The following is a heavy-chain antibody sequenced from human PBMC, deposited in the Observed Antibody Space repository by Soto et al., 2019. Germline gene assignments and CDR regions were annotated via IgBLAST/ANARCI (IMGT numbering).Heavy chain of an antibody. CDR3: ARGDRGGFDL. Sequence: GGSQRLSCTASGVTFEYYGMHWVRQAPGKGLVWVSRVHSDGTTTTYADSVKGRFTISRDNARNTVSLQMSSLRAEDTAIYYCARGDRGGFDLWGHGTVVTVSS. J-gene: IGHJ3*01. CDR1: GVTFEYYG. CDR2: VHSDGTTT. D-gene: IGHD3-10*01. V-gene: IGHV3-74*01.